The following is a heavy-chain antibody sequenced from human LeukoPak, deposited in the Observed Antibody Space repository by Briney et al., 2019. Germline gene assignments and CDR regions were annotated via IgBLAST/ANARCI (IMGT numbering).Heavy chain of an antibody. V-gene: IGHV4-30-4*08. CDR3: ARALRFLEWLAVDAFDI. Sequence: SETLSLTCTVSGGSISSDHYYWGWIRQPPGKGLEWIGYIYYSGSTYYNPSLKSRVTISVDTSKNQFSLKLSSVTAADTAVYYCARALRFLEWLAVDAFDIWGQGTMVTVSS. CDR2: IYYSGST. D-gene: IGHD3-3*01. CDR1: GGSISSDHYY. J-gene: IGHJ3*02.